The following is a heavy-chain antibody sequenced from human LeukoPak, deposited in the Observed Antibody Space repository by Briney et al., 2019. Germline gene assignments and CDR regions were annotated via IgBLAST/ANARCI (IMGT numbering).Heavy chain of an antibody. CDR2: IYYSGST. Sequence: PSETLSLTCTVSGGSISSYYWSWIRQPPGKGLEWIGYIYYSGSTNYNPSLKSRVTISVDTSRNQFSLKLNSVTAADTAVYYCARDLTGSGWYDYWGQGPWSPSPQ. J-gene: IGHJ4*02. CDR3: ARDLTGSGWYDY. D-gene: IGHD6-19*01. CDR1: GGSISSYY. V-gene: IGHV4-59*01.